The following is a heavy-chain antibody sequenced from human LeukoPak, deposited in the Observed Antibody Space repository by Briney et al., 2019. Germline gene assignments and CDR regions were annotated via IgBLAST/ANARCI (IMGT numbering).Heavy chain of an antibody. CDR2: IYYSGTT. V-gene: IGHV4-59*08. D-gene: IGHD3-16*01. Sequence: SETLSLTCTVSGGSISTYYWSWLRQPPGKGLEWIGSIYYSGTTNYNPSLKSRATISVDTSKNQFSLNLTSVTAADTAVYYCARHVLPLIPVDYWGQGTLVTVSS. J-gene: IGHJ4*02. CDR1: GGSISTYY. CDR3: ARHVLPLIPVDY.